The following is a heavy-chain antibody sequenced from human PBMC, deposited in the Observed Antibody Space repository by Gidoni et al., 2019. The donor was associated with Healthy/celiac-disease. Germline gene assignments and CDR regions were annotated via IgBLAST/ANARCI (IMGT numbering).Heavy chain of an antibody. V-gene: IGHV3-9*01. CDR2: ISWNSGSI. J-gene: IGHJ5*02. Sequence: EWQLLESGGGWVQPGGSLRLPFPASGFPFGDYAMHWVRQAPGKGLEWVSGISWNSGSIGYADSVKGRFTISRDNAKNSLYLQMNSPRAEDTALYYCAKDRKLDFWSGYYDSWGQGTLVTVSS. CDR3: AKDRKLDFWSGYYDS. CDR1: GFPFGDYA. D-gene: IGHD3-3*01.